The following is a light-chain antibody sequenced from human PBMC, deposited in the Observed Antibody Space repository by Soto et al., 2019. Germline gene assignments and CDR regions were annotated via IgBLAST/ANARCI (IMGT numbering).Light chain of an antibody. Sequence: EIVLTQSPGTLSLSPGERATLSCRASQSVSSSYLAWYQQKPGQAPRLLIYGASSRATGIPDRFSGSGSGTDFTLTISGLEPEDVEVYYCQQYGSPPWTFGQGTKVEIK. J-gene: IGKJ1*01. CDR2: GAS. V-gene: IGKV3-20*01. CDR3: QQYGSPPWT. CDR1: QSVSSSY.